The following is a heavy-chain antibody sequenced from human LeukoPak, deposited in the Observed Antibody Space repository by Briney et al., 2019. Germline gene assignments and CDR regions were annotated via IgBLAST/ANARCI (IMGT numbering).Heavy chain of an antibody. V-gene: IGHV3-74*01. CDR2: INSDGSST. J-gene: IGHJ5*02. Sequence: PGGSLRLSCAASGFTFSSYWMHWVRQAPGKGLVWVSRINSDGSSTSYADSVKGRFTISRDNAKHTLYLQMNSLRAEDTAVYYCARDRMAGAYYYGSGSYTFDPWGQGTLVTVSS. CDR1: GFTFSSYW. CDR3: ARDRMAGAYYYGSGSYTFDP. D-gene: IGHD3-10*01.